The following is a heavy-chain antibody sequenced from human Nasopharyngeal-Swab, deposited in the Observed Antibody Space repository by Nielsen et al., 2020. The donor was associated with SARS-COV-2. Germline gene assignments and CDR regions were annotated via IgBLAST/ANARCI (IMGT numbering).Heavy chain of an antibody. V-gene: IGHV4-39*01. CDR3: ASCCTSITIFGVVIRNGMDV. CDR2: IYYSGST. CDR1: GGSISSSSYY. D-gene: IGHD3-3*01. J-gene: IGHJ6*02. Sequence: GSLRLSCTVSGGSISSSSYYWGWIRQPPGKGLEWIGSIYYSGSTYYNPSLKSRVTISVDTSKNQFSLKLSSVTAADTAVYYCASCCTSITIFGVVIRNGMDVWGQGTTVTVSS.